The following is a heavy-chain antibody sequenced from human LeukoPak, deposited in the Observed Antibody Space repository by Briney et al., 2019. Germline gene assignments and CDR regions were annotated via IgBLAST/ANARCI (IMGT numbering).Heavy chain of an antibody. CDR1: GFTFSSYW. CDR2: INSGGSST. Sequence: GGSLRLSCAASGFTFSSYWMHWVRQAPGKGLVWVSRINSGGSSTNYADSVKGRFTISRDNAKDTLNLQMNSLRDEDTAVYYCVRDCSGTSCISTAVDIWGQGTMVTVSS. J-gene: IGHJ3*02. V-gene: IGHV3-74*01. CDR3: VRDCSGTSCISTAVDI. D-gene: IGHD2-2*01.